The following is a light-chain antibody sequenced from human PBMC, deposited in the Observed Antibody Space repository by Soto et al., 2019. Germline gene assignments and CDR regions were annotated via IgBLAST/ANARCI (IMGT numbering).Light chain of an antibody. CDR2: DAS. V-gene: IGKV3-15*01. CDR1: QSVGSY. J-gene: IGKJ5*01. Sequence: EIVLTHSPATLSLSPWERATLSCRASQSVGSYLAWYQQKPGQAPRLLIYDASNRATGIPARFSGSGSGTEFTLTISSLQSEDFAVYYCQHYHGWPINFGQGTRLEIK. CDR3: QHYHGWPIN.